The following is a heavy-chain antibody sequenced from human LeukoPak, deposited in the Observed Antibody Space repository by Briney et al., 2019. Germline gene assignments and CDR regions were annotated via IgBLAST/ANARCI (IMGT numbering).Heavy chain of an antibody. CDR2: ISHTGGSP. Sequence: GGSLRLSCAASGITFSSYGMSWVRQVPGKGLEWVSSISHTGGSPYYADSVKGRFTISRDNSKNTLYLQMNSLRAEDTAVYYCAKRWPAVAGPYYFDYWGQGTLVTVSS. J-gene: IGHJ4*02. D-gene: IGHD6-19*01. CDR3: AKRWPAVAGPYYFDY. CDR1: GITFSSYG. V-gene: IGHV3-23*01.